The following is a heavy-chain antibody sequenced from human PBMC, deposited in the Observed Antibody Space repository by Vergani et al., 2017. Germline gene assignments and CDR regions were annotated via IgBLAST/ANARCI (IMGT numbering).Heavy chain of an antibody. D-gene: IGHD1-26*01. J-gene: IGHJ6*04. CDR3: GARGSGSYSYCYGMDG. CDR1: GFTFISSA. CDR2: IVGGSGNT. V-gene: IGHV1-58*01. Sequence: QMQLVQSGPEVKKPGTSVKVSCKASGFTFISSAVQWVRQARGQRLEWIGWIVGGSGNTNYAQQFQERVTIIRDMSTSTAYMELSSLRSEDTAEYYCGARGSGSYSYCYGMDGGGGGTTVTVSS.